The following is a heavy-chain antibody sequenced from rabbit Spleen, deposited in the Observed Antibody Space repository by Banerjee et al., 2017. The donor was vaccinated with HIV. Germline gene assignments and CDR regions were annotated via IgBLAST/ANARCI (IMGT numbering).Heavy chain of an antibody. V-gene: IGHV1S45*01. CDR3: ARDTASSFSSYGMDL. CDR1: GIDFSSYHW. CDR2: IDTGDGDT. J-gene: IGHJ3*01. Sequence: QEQLEESGGGLVKPEGSLTLTCTASGIDFSSYHWICWVRQAPGKRPEWIACIDTGDGDTYYANWAKGRFTISKTSSTTVTLQMTRLTAADTATYFCARDTASSFSSYGMDLWGQGTLVTVS. D-gene: IGHD8-1*01.